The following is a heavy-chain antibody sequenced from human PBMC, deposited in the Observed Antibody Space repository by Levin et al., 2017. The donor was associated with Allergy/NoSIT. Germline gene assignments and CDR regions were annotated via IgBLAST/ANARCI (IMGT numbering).Heavy chain of an antibody. CDR2: IDPFSGDT. CDR1: GYTFTGYY. V-gene: IGHV1-2*02. CDR3: ARFTPSYQRLGNPPEDLYYSLDV. D-gene: IGHD1-14*01. Sequence: GGSLRLSCKASGYTFTGYYVHWVRQAPGQGLEWMGWIDPFSGDTNYAQKFQGKVTMTRDTMNTAYLELSRLRSDDTAVYYCARFTPSYQRLGNPPEDLYYSLDVWGQGATVIVSS. J-gene: IGHJ6*02.